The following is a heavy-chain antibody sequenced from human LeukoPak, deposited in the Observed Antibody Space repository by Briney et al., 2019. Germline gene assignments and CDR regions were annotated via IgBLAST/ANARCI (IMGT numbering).Heavy chain of an antibody. CDR3: ARAFSSDYHDFDY. CDR1: GYTFTGYY. CDR2: INPNSGGT. Sequence: ASVKVSCKTSGYTFTGYYMHWVRQAPGQGLEWVGWINPNSGGTNYAQKFQGRVTMTRDTSISTAYMELSRLRSDDTAVYYCARAFSSDYHDFDYWGQGTLVTVSS. D-gene: IGHD3-10*01. J-gene: IGHJ4*02. V-gene: IGHV1-2*02.